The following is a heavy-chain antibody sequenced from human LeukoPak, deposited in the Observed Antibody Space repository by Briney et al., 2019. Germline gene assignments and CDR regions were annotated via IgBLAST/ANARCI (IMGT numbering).Heavy chain of an antibody. CDR1: GYTFTGYY. CDR3: ARDVRSGCYGFCYYYYYMDV. Sequence: ASVKVSCKASGYTFTGYYMHWVRQAPGQGLEWMGWINPNSGGTNYAQKFQGRVTMTRDTSISTAYMELSRLRSDDTAVYYCARDVRSGCYGFCYYYYYMDVWDKGTTVTVSS. J-gene: IGHJ6*03. D-gene: IGHD2-2*01. V-gene: IGHV1-2*02. CDR2: INPNSGGT.